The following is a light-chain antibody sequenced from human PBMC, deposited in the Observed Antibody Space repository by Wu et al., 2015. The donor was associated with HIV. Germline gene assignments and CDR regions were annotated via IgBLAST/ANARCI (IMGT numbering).Light chain of an antibody. Sequence: IQLTQSPSTLSASVGDRVTITCRASQSISSWLAWYQQKPGKAPKLLIYKASSLDRGVPSRFSGSGSGTEFTLTISSLQPDDFATYYCQQYNGYLYSFGQGTKVEIK. CDR1: QSISSW. J-gene: IGKJ2*03. CDR3: QQYNGYLYS. V-gene: IGKV1-5*03. CDR2: KAS.